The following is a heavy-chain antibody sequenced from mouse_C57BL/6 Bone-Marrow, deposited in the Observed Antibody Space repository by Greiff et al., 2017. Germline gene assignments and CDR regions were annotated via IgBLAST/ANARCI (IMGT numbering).Heavy chain of an antibody. V-gene: IGHV1-55*01. Sequence: VKLQQPGAELVKPGASVKMSCKASGYTFTSYWITWVQQRPGQGLEWIGDIYPGSGSTNYSEKFKSKATLTVDTSSSTAYMQLSSLTSDDSAVYYCARPYYSNYWYFDVWGTGTTVTVSS. CDR3: ARPYYSNYWYFDV. D-gene: IGHD2-5*01. CDR1: GYTFTSYW. CDR2: IYPGSGST. J-gene: IGHJ1*03.